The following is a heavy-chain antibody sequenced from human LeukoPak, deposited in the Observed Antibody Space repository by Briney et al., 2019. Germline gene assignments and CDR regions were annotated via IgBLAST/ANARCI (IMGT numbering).Heavy chain of an antibody. CDR3: AKDLTGYSSGWYDPKDWFDP. D-gene: IGHD6-19*01. V-gene: IGHV3-23*01. Sequence: GGSLRLSCAASGFTFSSYAMSWVRQAPGRGLEWVSAISGSGGRTYYGDSVKGRFTISRDNSKNTLYLQMNSLRAEDTAVYYCAKDLTGYSSGWYDPKDWFDPWGQGTLVTVSS. CDR2: ISGSGGRT. J-gene: IGHJ5*02. CDR1: GFTFSSYA.